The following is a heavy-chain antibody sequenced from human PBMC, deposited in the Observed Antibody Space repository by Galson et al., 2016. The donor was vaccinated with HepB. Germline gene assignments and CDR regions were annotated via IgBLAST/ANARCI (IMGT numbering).Heavy chain of an antibody. CDR1: GFTFSSYA. CDR3: AKRGAVANYYYMDV. J-gene: IGHJ6*03. D-gene: IGHD2-15*01. V-gene: IGHV3-23*01. CDR2: ISGSGGST. Sequence: SLRLSCAASGFTFSSYAMSWVRQAPGKGLEWVSAISGSGGSTYYADSVKGRFTISRDNSKNTLYLQMNSLRAEDTAVYYCAKRGAVANYYYMDVWGKGTTVTVSS.